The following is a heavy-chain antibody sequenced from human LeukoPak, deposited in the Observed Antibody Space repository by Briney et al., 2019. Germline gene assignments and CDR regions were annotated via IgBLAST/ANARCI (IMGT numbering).Heavy chain of an antibody. V-gene: IGHV3-23*01. CDR2: ISGSGGST. CDR3: AKDPPYYDILTGYYKSECFQH. Sequence: PGGSLRLSCAASGFTFNNFAMSWVRQAPGKGLEWVSAISGSGGSTYYADSVKGRFTISRDNSKNTLYLQKNSLRAEDTAVYYCAKDPPYYDILTGYYKSECFQHWGQGTLVTVSS. CDR1: GFTFNNFA. J-gene: IGHJ1*01. D-gene: IGHD3-9*01.